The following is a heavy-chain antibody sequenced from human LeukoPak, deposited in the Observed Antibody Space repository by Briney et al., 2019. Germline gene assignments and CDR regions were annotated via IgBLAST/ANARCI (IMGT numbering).Heavy chain of an antibody. D-gene: IGHD4-17*01. V-gene: IGHV4-30-4*01. Sequence: PSQTLSLTCTVSGGSISSGDYYWSWIHQPPGKGLEWIGYIYYSGSTYYNPSLKSRVTISVDTSKNQFSLKLSSVTAADTAVYYCARVHGDYPSLDYWGQGTLVTVSS. CDR1: GGSISSGDYY. CDR2: IYYSGST. CDR3: ARVHGDYPSLDY. J-gene: IGHJ4*02.